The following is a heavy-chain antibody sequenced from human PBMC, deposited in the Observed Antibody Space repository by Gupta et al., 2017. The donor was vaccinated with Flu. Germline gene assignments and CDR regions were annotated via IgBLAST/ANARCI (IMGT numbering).Heavy chain of an antibody. J-gene: IGHJ5*02. CDR1: GGSISSTHYY. V-gene: IGHV4-39*01. CDR3: ATLSSNNWYSWFDP. D-gene: IGHD1-7*01. Sequence: QLQLQESGPGLVKPSETLSLTCTVSGGSISSTHYYWGWIRQPPGKGLEWIGSIYYSGSTHYNPSLTSRVTISVDISNNQFSLGLSSVTAADTAVYYCATLSSNNWYSWFDPWGQGTLVTVSS. CDR2: IYYSGST.